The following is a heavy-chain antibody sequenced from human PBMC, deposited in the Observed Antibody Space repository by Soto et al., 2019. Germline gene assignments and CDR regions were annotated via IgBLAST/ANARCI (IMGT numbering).Heavy chain of an antibody. D-gene: IGHD2-21*01. CDR1: GGTFSSYA. J-gene: IGHJ5*02. Sequence: QVQLVQSVAEVKKPGSSVKVSCKASGGTFSSYAVSWVRQAPGQGLEWMGGIIPLFGTANYAQKFQVRVTITADESTGTAYMELNSLRSEDTAVYYCARDVGVTEGDNWFDPWGQGTLVTVSS. CDR3: ARDVGVTEGDNWFDP. CDR2: IIPLFGTA. V-gene: IGHV1-69*01.